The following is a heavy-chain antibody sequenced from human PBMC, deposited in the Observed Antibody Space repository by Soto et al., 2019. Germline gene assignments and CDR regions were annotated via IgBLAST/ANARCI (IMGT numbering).Heavy chain of an antibody. CDR1: GGTLSSYA. CDR3: AREGLDCSGGSCYSGYFQH. J-gene: IGHJ1*01. V-gene: IGHV1-69*13. Sequence: GASVKVSCKASGGTLSSYAISWVRQAPGQGLEWMGGIIPIFGTANYAQKFQGRVTITADESTSTAYMELSSLRSEDTAVYYCAREGLDCSGGSCYSGYFQHWGQGALVTVSS. CDR2: IIPIFGTA. D-gene: IGHD2-15*01.